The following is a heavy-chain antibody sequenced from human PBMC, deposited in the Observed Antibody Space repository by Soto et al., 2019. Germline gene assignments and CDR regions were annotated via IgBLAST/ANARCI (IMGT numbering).Heavy chain of an antibody. Sequence: QVQLQESGPGLVKPSETLSLTCTVSGGSISSYYWSWIRQPPGKGLEWIGYIYYSGSTNYNPSLKIRVTISVDTSKNQFSLKLSSVTAADTAVYYCARGRVAAAGKGGIWFDPWGQGTLVTFSS. V-gene: IGHV4-59*01. CDR3: ARGRVAAAGKGGIWFDP. CDR1: GGSISSYY. CDR2: IYYSGST. J-gene: IGHJ5*02. D-gene: IGHD6-13*01.